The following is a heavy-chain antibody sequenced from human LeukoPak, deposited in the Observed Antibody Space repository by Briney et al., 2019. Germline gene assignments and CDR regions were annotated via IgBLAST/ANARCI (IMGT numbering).Heavy chain of an antibody. CDR2: ISGNGGNT. CDR3: ARASIAAPGPHDVYDI. Sequence: GGSLRLSCAASGFTFSSHAMHWVRQAPGKGLEYVSAISGNGGNTWYRNSVKGRFTISRDNSEKMLYLQMGSLRAEDMAVYFCARASIAAPGPHDVYDIWGRGTMVTVSS. CDR1: GFTFSSHA. D-gene: IGHD6-13*01. J-gene: IGHJ3*02. V-gene: IGHV3-64*01.